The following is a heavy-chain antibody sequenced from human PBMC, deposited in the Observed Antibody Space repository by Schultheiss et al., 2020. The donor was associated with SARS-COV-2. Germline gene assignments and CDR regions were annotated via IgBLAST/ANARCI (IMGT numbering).Heavy chain of an antibody. CDR1: GGSFSSYY. CDR3: ARGRTLRFSEAWFDP. CDR2: IYYSGSS. Sequence: SQTLSLTCSVSGGSFSSYYWSWIRQTPGKGLEWIGYIYYSGSSNYNPSLKSRVTISIDTSKNQFSLKLSSVTAADTAVYYCARGRTLRFSEAWFDPWGQGTLVTVSS. V-gene: IGHV4-59*01. D-gene: IGHD3-3*01. J-gene: IGHJ5*02.